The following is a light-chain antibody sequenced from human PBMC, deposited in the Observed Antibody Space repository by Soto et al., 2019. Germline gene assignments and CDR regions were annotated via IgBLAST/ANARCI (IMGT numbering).Light chain of an antibody. J-gene: IGLJ3*02. CDR2: NNN. Sequence: QSVLTQPPSASGTPGQRVTISCSGSRSNIGNNAVSWYQQFPGTAPKLLIYNNNQRPSEVPDRFSGSKSGTSASLAISGLQSEAEADYYCATWDDSLNARGVFGGGTKLTVL. CDR3: ATWDDSLNARGV. CDR1: RSNIGNNA. V-gene: IGLV1-44*01.